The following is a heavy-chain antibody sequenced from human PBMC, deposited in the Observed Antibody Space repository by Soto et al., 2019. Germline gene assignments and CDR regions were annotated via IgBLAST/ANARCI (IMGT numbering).Heavy chain of an antibody. CDR1: GGFI. V-gene: IGHV4-59*01. CDR3: ARTLPNRQLFDS. Sequence: SETLSLTCTVAGGFIWGWIRQSPDKGLEWIGYIYNSGRYNYNPSLESRLTISIDTSKNQFSLRLASVTAADTAVYYCARTLPNRQLFDSWSQGTLVKLSS. CDR2: IYNSGRY. D-gene: IGHD1-1*01. J-gene: IGHJ4*02.